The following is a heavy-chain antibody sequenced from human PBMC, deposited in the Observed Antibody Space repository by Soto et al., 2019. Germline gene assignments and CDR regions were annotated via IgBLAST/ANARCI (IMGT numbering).Heavy chain of an antibody. CDR2: IIPMFGTA. J-gene: IGHJ4*02. D-gene: IGHD3-22*01. Sequence: QVQLVQSGAAVKKPGSSVKVSCKTSGGTFSSYAISWVRQAPGQGLEWMGGIIPMFGTANYAQKFQGRVTITADESTSTAYMELTSLRSENTAVYYCARSRANYYDSRGYYYSTFDYGGQGTLVTVSS. CDR1: GGTFSSYA. V-gene: IGHV1-69*12. CDR3: ARSRANYYDSRGYYYSTFDY.